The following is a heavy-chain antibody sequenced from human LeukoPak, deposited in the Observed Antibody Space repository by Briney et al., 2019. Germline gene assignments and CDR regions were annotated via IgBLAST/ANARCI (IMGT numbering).Heavy chain of an antibody. CDR2: IIPIFGTA. CDR1: GYTFTGYY. V-gene: IGHV1-69*06. Sequence: ASVKVSCKASGYTFTGYYMHWVRQAPGQGLEWMGGIIPIFGTANYAQKFQGRVTITADKSTSTAYMELSSLRSEDTAVYYCARARGSYYYYYMDVWGKGTTVTVSS. D-gene: IGHD3-16*01. J-gene: IGHJ6*03. CDR3: ARARGSYYYYYMDV.